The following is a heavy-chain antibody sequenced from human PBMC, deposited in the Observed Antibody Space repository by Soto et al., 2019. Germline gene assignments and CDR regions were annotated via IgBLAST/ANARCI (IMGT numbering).Heavy chain of an antibody. CDR2: IYWDDDK. CDR3: ARGRRDGCYFDY. CDR1: GFSLSTSGVG. D-gene: IGHD6-19*01. J-gene: IGHJ4*02. Sequence: QITLKESGPTLVKPTQTLTLTCTFSGFSLSTSGVGVGWIRQPPGKALEWLALIYWDDDKRYSPSLKSRLTITKDTSKNQVVLTMTNMDPVDTATYYCARGRRDGCYFDYWGQGTLVTVSS. V-gene: IGHV2-5*02.